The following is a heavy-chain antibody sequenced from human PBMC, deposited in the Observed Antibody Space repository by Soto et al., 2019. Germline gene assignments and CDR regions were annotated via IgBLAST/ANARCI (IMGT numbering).Heavy chain of an antibody. CDR2: VYYSGTT. D-gene: IGHD4-17*01. J-gene: IGHJ4*02. Sequence: PSETLSLTCSVSGGSVSNKTYYWSWIRQPPGKRLEWIGYVYYSGTTNYNPSLKSRVTISVDLSKNQFSLRLSSVATADTALYYCARTTAVPNTLRSRYFFDYWGQGTLVTVSS. V-gene: IGHV4-61*01. CDR1: GGSVSNKTYY. CDR3: ARTTAVPNTLRSRYFFDY.